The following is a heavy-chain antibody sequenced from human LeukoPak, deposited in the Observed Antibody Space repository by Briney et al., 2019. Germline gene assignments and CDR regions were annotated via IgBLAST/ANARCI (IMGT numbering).Heavy chain of an antibody. J-gene: IGHJ4*02. D-gene: IGHD6-19*01. CDR3: TRDPPSSGWSFDY. V-gene: IGHV3-33*01. CDR1: GFTFSTHA. Sequence: GGSLRLSCAASGFTFSTHAMHWVRQAPAKGLEWVAMIWFDGKNTHYVDSVKGRFTVSRDNSKNTVDLRMNSLRAEDTAVYYCTRDPPSSGWSFDYWGQGTLVTVSS. CDR2: IWFDGKNT.